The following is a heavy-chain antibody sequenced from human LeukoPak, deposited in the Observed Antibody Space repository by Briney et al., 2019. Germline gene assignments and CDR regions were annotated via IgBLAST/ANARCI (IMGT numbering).Heavy chain of an antibody. V-gene: IGHV4-39*07. J-gene: IGHJ4*02. CDR2: MYYSGST. Sequence: SGTLSSTATVPVASFIIISYGWGWPSHPPGGGRGWVVSMYYSGSTYYNPSLKSRVTISVDTSKNQFSLKLSSVTAADTAVYYCAREAAGTRIGYFDYWGQGTLVTVSS. D-gene: IGHD6-13*01. CDR1: VASFIIISYG. CDR3: AREAAGTRIGYFDY.